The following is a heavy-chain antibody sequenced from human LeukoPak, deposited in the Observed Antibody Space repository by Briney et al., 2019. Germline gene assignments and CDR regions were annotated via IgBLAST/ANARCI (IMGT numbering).Heavy chain of an antibody. CDR3: AKDLRGGGSGAFDI. D-gene: IGHD2-15*01. CDR2: ISGSGGST. Sequence: GGSLTLSCAASGFTFSSYAMSWVRQAPGKGLEWVSSISGSGGSTYYADCVKGRFTISRDNSKNTLYLQMNSLRAEDTAVYYCAKDLRGGGSGAFDIWGQGTMVTVSA. J-gene: IGHJ3*02. V-gene: IGHV3-23*01. CDR1: GFTFSSYA.